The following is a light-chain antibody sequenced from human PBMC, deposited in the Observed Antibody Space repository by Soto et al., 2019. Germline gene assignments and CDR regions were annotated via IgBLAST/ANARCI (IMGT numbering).Light chain of an antibody. V-gene: IGLV8-61*01. CDR2: NTN. J-gene: IGLJ3*02. Sequence: QAVVTQEPSFSVSPGGTITLTCGLSSGSVSTNNYPSWYQQTPGQAPRTLIYNTNTRSSGVPDRFSGSILGNQAALTITGAQADDECDYYCLLYVGSGIHWVFGGGTTLTVL. CDR3: LLYVGSGIHWV. CDR1: SGSVSTNNY.